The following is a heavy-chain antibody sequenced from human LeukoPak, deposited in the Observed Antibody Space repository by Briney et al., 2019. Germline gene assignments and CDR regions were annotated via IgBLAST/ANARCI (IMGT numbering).Heavy chain of an antibody. J-gene: IGHJ4*02. CDR1: GYIFTKYW. Sequence: GESLKISCKASGYIFTKYWIGWVRQMPGKGLEWMGIINPGDSNTRYSPSFQGQVTMSVDKSITTAYLQWGSLEASATAIYYCATHRRVNVGWDDSGGYWGQGTLVTVSS. V-gene: IGHV5-51*01. D-gene: IGHD3-10*01. CDR2: INPGDSNT. CDR3: ATHRRVNVGWDDSGGY.